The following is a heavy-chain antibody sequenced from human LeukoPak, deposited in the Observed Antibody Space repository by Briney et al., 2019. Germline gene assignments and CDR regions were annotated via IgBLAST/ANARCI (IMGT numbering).Heavy chain of an antibody. CDR1: GFTFSSYA. D-gene: IGHD6-13*01. CDR2: ISGSGIST. Sequence: GGSLRLSCAASGFTFSSYAMNWVRQAPGKGLEWVSHISGSGISTYYADSVKGRFTISRDNSKNTLYLQMNSLRAEDTAVYYCAKDRSIAAGDDAFDIWGQGTMVTVSS. J-gene: IGHJ3*02. V-gene: IGHV3-23*01. CDR3: AKDRSIAAGDDAFDI.